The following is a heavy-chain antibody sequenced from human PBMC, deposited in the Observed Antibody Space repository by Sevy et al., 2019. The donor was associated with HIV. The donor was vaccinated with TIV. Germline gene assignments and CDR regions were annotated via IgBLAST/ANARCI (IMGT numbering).Heavy chain of an antibody. CDR3: ARDLPPSATTVAHFDN. D-gene: IGHD4-4*01. CDR1: GFIFSSYA. J-gene: IGHJ4*02. V-gene: IGHV3-48*03. Sequence: GGSLRLSCAASGFIFSSYAMNWVRQASGKGLEWISYISNIGSALYYSDSVKGRFTISRDNAKNSLYLQMNSLRAEDTAVYYCARDLPPSATTVAHFDNWGQGTLVTVSS. CDR2: ISNIGSAL.